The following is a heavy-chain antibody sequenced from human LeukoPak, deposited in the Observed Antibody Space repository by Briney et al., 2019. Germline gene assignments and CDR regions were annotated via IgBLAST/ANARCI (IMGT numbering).Heavy chain of an antibody. J-gene: IGHJ5*02. D-gene: IGHD1-1*01. CDR1: GSSFTNYW. V-gene: IGHV5-51*01. CDR2: IYPGNSDT. Sequence: GGSLQISFQGGGSSFTNYWIGCGRQVPGKGLEWMVIIYPGNSDTRYSSPFQGQVTISADKSTSTVYLQWSSLKASDTAMYYCARRSWNDEDWFDPWGQGTLVTVSS. CDR3: ARRSWNDEDWFDP.